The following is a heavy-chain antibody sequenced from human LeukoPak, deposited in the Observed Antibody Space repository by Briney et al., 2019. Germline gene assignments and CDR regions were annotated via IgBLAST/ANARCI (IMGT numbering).Heavy chain of an antibody. D-gene: IGHD2-15*01. CDR2: ISSSRTTM. Sequence: GGSLRLSCAASGFTFSSYSMNWVRQAPGNGLEWVSYISSSRTTMSYADSVKGRFTISRDNSKNTLYLQMNSLRAEDTAVYYCANSGYWGQGTLVTVSS. CDR3: ANSGY. J-gene: IGHJ4*02. V-gene: IGHV3-48*01. CDR1: GFTFSSYS.